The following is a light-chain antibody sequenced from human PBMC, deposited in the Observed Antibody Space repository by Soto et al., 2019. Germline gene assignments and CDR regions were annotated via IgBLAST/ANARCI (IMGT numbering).Light chain of an antibody. V-gene: IGLV1-44*01. J-gene: IGLJ3*02. CDR1: SSNIGSKP. CDR3: ATWDDSLKGPV. CDR2: TNN. Sequence: QSVLTQPPSVSGTPGQRVTISCSGSSSNIGSKPINWYQHLPGTAPKLLIFTNNRRPSGVPDRFSGSKSGTSGSLAITGLQSDDEADYYCATWDDSLKGPVFGGGIKLTVL.